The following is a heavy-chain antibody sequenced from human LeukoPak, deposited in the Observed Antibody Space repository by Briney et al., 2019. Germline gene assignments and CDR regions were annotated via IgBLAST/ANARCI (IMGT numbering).Heavy chain of an antibody. CDR2: DNVGDT. CDR1: GFTVSTCA. CDR3: ASRPGPGLGPLDF. V-gene: IGHV3-23*01. Sequence: GGSLRLSCATSGFTVSTCAMSWVCQAPGEGLEWVSFDNVGDTYYRDSVKGRFTVSRDISTNTLFLQMSSLRVEDTAVYFCASRPGPGLGPLDFWGQGTPVTVSS. J-gene: IGHJ4*02. D-gene: IGHD1-1*01.